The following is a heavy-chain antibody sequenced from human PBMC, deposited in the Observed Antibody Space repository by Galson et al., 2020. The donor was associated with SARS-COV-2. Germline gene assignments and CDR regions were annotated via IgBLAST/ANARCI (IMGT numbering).Heavy chain of an antibody. J-gene: IGHJ3*02. V-gene: IGHV4-4*07. CDR1: GGSISSNY. D-gene: IGHD3-22*01. Sequence: SETLSLTCTVSGGSISSNYWSWIRQPAGKGLEWVGRIYSTGSTNYNPSLKSRLTMSVDTSKNQFSLKLSSVTAADTAVYFCARGSASSAYTSFDIWGQGTMVTVS. CDR2: IYSTGST. CDR3: ARGSASSAYTSFDI.